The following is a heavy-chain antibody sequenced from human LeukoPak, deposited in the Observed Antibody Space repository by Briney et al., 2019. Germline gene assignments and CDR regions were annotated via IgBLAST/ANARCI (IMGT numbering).Heavy chain of an antibody. Sequence: GGSLRLSCAASGFTFSSYAMHWVRQAPGKGLEWVAVISYDGGNKYYADSVKGRFTISRDNSKNTLYLQMNSLRAEDTAVYYCARDQGSTSWGWFDPWGQGTLVTVSS. CDR2: ISYDGGNK. CDR1: GFTFSSYA. V-gene: IGHV3-30*04. D-gene: IGHD2-2*01. J-gene: IGHJ5*02. CDR3: ARDQGSTSWGWFDP.